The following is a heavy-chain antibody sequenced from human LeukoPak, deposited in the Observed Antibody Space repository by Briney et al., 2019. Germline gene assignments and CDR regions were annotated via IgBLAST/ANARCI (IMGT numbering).Heavy chain of an antibody. J-gene: IGHJ6*02. CDR1: GFTFSSYG. CDR2: IWYDGSNK. Sequence: GGSLRLSCAASGFTFSSYGMHWVRQAPGKGLEWVAVIWYDGSNKYYADSVKGRFTISRDNAKNSLYLQMTNLRAEDTAVYFCARGGGLDVWGQGATVTVSS. V-gene: IGHV3-33*03. CDR3: ARGGGLDV. D-gene: IGHD3-16*01.